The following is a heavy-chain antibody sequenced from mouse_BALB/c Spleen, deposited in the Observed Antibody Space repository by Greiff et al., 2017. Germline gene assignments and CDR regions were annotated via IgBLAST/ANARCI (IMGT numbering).Heavy chain of an antibody. CDR1: GYTFTSYW. J-gene: IGHJ3*01. V-gene: IGHV1-7*01. D-gene: IGHD2-2*01. CDR2: INPSTGYT. CDR3: ERIGHYGYDGPWFAY. Sequence: QVQLQQSGAELAKPGASVKMSCKASGYTFTSYWMHWVKQRPGQGLEWIGYINPSTGYTEYNQKFKDKATLTADKSSSTAYMQLSSLTSEDSAVYYCERIGHYGYDGPWFAYWGQGTLVTVSA.